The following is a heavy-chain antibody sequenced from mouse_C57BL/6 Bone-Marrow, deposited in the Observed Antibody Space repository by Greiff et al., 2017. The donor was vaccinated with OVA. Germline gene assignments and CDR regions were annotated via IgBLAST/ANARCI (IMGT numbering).Heavy chain of an antibody. CDR2: ISGGGGNT. CDR3: ARRYYGSSSYWYFDV. J-gene: IGHJ1*03. D-gene: IGHD1-1*01. CDR1: GFTFSSYT. Sequence: EVMLVESGGCLVKPGGSLKLSCAASGFTFSSYTMSWVRQTPEKRLEWVATISGGGGNTYYPDSVNGRFTISRDNAKNNLYLQMSSLRSEDTALYYCARRYYGSSSYWYFDVWGTGTTVTVSS. V-gene: IGHV5-9*01.